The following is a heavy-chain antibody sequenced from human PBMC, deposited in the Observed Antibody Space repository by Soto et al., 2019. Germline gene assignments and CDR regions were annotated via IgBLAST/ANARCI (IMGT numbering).Heavy chain of an antibody. D-gene: IGHD6-19*01. Sequence: EVHLLESGGGLVQPGGSLRLSCTASGLTFNGYAMNWVRQAPGKGLEWVSAVTSGGTTTYYADSVKGRFTISRDNSRSTVDLQMNRVEVEDTAIYYCAKNHLGGAVAAAFDYWGRGTLVTVSS. V-gene: IGHV3-23*01. CDR3: AKNHLGGAVAAAFDY. CDR2: VTSGGTTT. J-gene: IGHJ4*02. CDR1: GLTFNGYA.